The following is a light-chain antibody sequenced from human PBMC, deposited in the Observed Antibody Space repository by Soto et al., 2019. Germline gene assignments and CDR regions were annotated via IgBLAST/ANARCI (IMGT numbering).Light chain of an antibody. CDR2: EGS. V-gene: IGLV2-23*01. Sequence: QSVLTQPASVSGSPGQSITISCTGTSSDVGSYNLVSWYQQHPGKAPKLMIYEGSKRPSGVSNRFSGSKSGNTDSLTISGLQAEDEADYYCCSYAGSSTPYVFGTGTKV. CDR1: SSDVGSYNL. J-gene: IGLJ1*01. CDR3: CSYAGSSTPYV.